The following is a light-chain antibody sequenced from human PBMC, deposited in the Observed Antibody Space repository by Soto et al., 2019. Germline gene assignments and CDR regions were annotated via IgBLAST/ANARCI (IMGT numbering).Light chain of an antibody. CDR2: GAS. CDR1: QSVGSN. J-gene: IGKJ1*01. V-gene: IGKV3D-15*01. Sequence: VMTQSPATRPLSPGGRVTLSCRASQSVGSNLAWYQQRPGQPPRLLIYGASTRDTGVPTRFSGSGSGTEFTLTITNLQSEDFAVYYCQQYNNWPPWTFGQGTKVDIK. CDR3: QQYNNWPPWT.